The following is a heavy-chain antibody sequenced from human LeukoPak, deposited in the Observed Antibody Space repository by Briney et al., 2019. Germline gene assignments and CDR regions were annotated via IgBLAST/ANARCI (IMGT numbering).Heavy chain of an antibody. D-gene: IGHD3-10*01. V-gene: IGHV3-30*18. J-gene: IGHJ4*02. CDR2: ISYDGSNK. CDR1: GFTFSTFG. Sequence: QSGRSLRLSCAASGFTFSTFGMHWVRQAPAKGLEWVAVISYDGSNKYYADSVKGRFTISRDNSKNTLYLQMNSLRAEDTAVYYCAKEIRGIIITWGRDYWGQGTLVTVSS. CDR3: AKEIRGIIITWGRDY.